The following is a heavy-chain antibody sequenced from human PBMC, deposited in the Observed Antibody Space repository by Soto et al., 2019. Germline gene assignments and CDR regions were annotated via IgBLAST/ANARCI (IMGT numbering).Heavy chain of an antibody. CDR3: ARRRCGVVATENWFDP. CDR2: ISYSGTT. Sequence: QLQLQESGPGLVKPSETLSLTCTVSSGSISSSSYYWGWIRQSPGKGLEWIGTISYSGTTYYNPSLKSRVTISVATSKNQFSLNLSSVTAADTAVYYCARRRCGVVATENWFDPWGQGTLVTVSS. CDR1: SGSISSSSYY. J-gene: IGHJ5*02. V-gene: IGHV4-39*01. D-gene: IGHD5-12*01.